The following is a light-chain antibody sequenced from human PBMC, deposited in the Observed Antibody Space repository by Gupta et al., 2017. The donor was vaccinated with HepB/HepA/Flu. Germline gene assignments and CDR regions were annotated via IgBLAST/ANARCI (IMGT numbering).Light chain of an antibody. CDR1: SSNIGAGYD. J-gene: IGLJ2*01. CDR3: QSYDGSLTGAVV. Sequence: SVLTPPPSVSGAPGPSVTISCTGSSSNIGAGYDVHWYQQVPGIAPKLLIYNNNNRPSGGPDRFSGSKSGTSAALAITGLQADDEADYYCQSYDGSLTGAVVFGGGTKLPVL. CDR2: NNN. V-gene: IGLV1-40*01.